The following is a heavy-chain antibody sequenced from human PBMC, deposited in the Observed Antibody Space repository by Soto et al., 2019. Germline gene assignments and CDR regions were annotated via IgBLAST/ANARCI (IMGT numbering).Heavy chain of an antibody. V-gene: IGHV3-30*15. J-gene: IGHJ4*02. D-gene: IGHD3-16*02. CDR3: ARDRLRLGELSLIGYFDY. CDR1: GFTFTSYA. CDR2: ISYDGINE. Sequence: QVQLVESGGSVVQPGRSLRLSCEASGFTFTSYAMHWVRQAPGKGLEWVAVISYDGINEYYADSVKSRFTISRDNSKNTLFLQMSSLRVEDTAVYYCARDRLRLGELSLIGYFDYWGQGTLVTVSS.